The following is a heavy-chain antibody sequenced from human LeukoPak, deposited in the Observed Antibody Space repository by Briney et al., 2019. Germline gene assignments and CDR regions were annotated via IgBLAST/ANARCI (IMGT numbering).Heavy chain of an antibody. CDR1: GFTFSNAW. CDR2: IKSKANGETT. D-gene: IGHD1-26*01. J-gene: IGHJ5*02. Sequence: PGGSLRLSCAASGFTFSNAWMSWVRQAPGKGLEWVGRIKSKANGETTDYAAPVKGRFTVSRDDSKNTLYLQMNSLNTEDTAVYYCATYTSSIVGNRGSSWGQGTLVTVSS. CDR3: ATYTSSIVGNRGSS. V-gene: IGHV3-15*01.